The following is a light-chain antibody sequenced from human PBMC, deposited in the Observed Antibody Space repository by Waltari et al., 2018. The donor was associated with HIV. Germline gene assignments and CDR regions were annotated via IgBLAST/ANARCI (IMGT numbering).Light chain of an antibody. Sequence: SVLTQPLSVSGAPRQRVTISSTGSSSNVGAGWDVDGYQQLPGPAPKLLIYGNSNRPSGVPDRFSGSKSGTSASLAITGLQAEDEADYYCQSYDGSLSGSGVFGGGTKLTVL. CDR1: SSNVGAGWD. V-gene: IGLV1-40*01. CDR3: QSYDGSLSGSGV. CDR2: GNS. J-gene: IGLJ3*02.